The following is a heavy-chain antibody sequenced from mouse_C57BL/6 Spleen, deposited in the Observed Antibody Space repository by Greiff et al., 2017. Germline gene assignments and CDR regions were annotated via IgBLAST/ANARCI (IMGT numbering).Heavy chain of an antibody. CDR1: GFSFNTYA. V-gene: IGHV10-1*01. CDR2: LRSKSNNYAT. D-gene: IGHD2-4*01. J-gene: IGHJ3*01. Sequence: EVKLQESGGGLVQPKGSLKLSCAASGFSFNTYAMNWVRQAPGQGLEWVARLRSKSNNYATYYADSVKDRFTISRDDSESMLYLQMNNLKTEDTAMYYCVLIYYDYDEVAYWGQGTLVTVSA. CDR3: VLIYYDYDEVAY.